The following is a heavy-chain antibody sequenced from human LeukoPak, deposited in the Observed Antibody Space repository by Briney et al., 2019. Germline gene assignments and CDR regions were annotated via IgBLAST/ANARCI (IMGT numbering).Heavy chain of an antibody. Sequence: PSETLSLTCTVSGGSISSGGYYWSWIRQHPGKGLEWIGYIYYSGSTYYNPSLKSRVTISVDTSKNQFSLKLSSVTAADTAVYYCARYIAVAGTRWDWGQGTLVTVSS. CDR1: GGSISSGGYY. D-gene: IGHD6-19*01. CDR3: ARYIAVAGTRWD. CDR2: IYYSGST. J-gene: IGHJ4*02. V-gene: IGHV4-31*03.